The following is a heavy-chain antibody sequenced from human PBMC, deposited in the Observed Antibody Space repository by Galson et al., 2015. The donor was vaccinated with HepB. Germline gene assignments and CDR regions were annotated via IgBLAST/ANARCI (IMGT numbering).Heavy chain of an antibody. V-gene: IGHV1-69*04. CDR3: ARQYDTSGYYAY. J-gene: IGHJ4*02. Sequence: SVKVSCKASGGTFSSHAISWVRQAPGQGLEWVGRIIPIIGMTNYAQQFRGRVTMTADNSTSTTYMELSSLRSDDTAVYYCARQYDTSGYYAYWGQGTLVTVSS. CDR2: IIPIIGMT. CDR1: GGTFSSHA. D-gene: IGHD3-22*01.